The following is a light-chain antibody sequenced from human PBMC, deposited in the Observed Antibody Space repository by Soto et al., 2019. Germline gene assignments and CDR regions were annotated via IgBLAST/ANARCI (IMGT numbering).Light chain of an antibody. V-gene: IGLV1-40*01. CDR2: GNS. CDR1: SSNIGAGYD. CDR3: QSYDSGLWVSV. J-gene: IGLJ2*01. Sequence: QSVLTQPPSVSGAPGQRVTISCTGSSSNIGAGYDVHWYQQLPGTAPKLLIYGNSNRPSGVPDRFSGSKSGTSASLAITGLQAEDEADYYCQSYDSGLWVSVFGGGTKLTVL.